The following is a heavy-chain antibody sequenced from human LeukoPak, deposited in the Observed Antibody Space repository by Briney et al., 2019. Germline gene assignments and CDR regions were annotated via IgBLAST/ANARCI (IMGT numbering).Heavy chain of an antibody. V-gene: IGHV3-23*01. CDR1: GFTLSSYM. CDR3: TKDPLDY. CDR2: ISGSAGGT. Sequence: GGSLRLSCVASGFTLSSYMMSWVRQAPGKGLEWVSGISGSAGGTFYSDSVRGRFTISRDSPKNTLYLQMNSLRVEDTAVYYCTKDPLDYWGQGTLVTVPS. J-gene: IGHJ4*02.